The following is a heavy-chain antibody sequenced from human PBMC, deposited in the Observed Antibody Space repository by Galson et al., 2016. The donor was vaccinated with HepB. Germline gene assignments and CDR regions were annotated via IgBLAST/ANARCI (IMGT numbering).Heavy chain of an antibody. CDR2: IYYSGST. CDR1: GGSISSSSYY. CDR3: ARRAATYDSSGYYYGADGDY. J-gene: IGHJ4*02. D-gene: IGHD3-22*01. V-gene: IGHV4-39*01. Sequence: LSLTCTVSGGSISSSSYYWGWIRQPPGKGLEWIGSIYYSGSTYYNPSLKSRVTISVDTSKNQFSLKLSSVTAADTAVYYCARRAATYDSSGYYYGADGDYWGQGTLVTVSS.